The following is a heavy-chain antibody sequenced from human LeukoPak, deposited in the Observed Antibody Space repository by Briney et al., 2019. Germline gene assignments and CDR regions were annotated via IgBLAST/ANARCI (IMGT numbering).Heavy chain of an antibody. D-gene: IGHD3-10*01. CDR3: ARLRFYGSGSYQKGRFDY. Sequence: SETLSLTSAVYGGSFTGFYWSWVRQPPGKGLGWIGEINHSGSTNHNPSLKSRVTISVDTSKNQFSLKLSSVTAADTAVYYCARLRFYGSGSYQKGRFDYWGKGTLVTVSS. V-gene: IGHV4-34*01. J-gene: IGHJ4*02. CDR2: INHSGST. CDR1: GGSFTGFY.